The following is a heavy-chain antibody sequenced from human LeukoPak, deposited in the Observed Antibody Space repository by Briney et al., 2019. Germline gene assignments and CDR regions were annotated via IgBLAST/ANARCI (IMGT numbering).Heavy chain of an antibody. CDR1: GGSISSSSYY. CDR3: ARRGLVRAAFDI. J-gene: IGHJ3*02. Sequence: SETLSLTCTVSGGSISSSSYYWGWIRQPPGKGLEWIGSIYYSGSTYYNPSLKSRVTISVDTSKNQFSLKLSSVTAADTAVYYWARRGLVRAAFDIWGQGTMVTVSS. D-gene: IGHD6-19*01. V-gene: IGHV4-39*07. CDR2: IYYSGST.